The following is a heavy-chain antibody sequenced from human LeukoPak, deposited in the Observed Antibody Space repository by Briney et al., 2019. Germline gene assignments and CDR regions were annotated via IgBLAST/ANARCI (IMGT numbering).Heavy chain of an antibody. V-gene: IGHV4-39*07. J-gene: IGHJ4*02. Sequence: SETLSLTCTVSGGSISSSSYYWGWIRQPPGKGLEWIGSIYYSGSTYYNPSLKSRVTISVDTSKNQFSLKLSSVTAADTAVYYCARDTDAAMAKLYYFDYWGQGTLVTVSS. CDR3: ARDTDAAMAKLYYFDY. CDR1: GGSISSSSYY. CDR2: IYYSGST. D-gene: IGHD5-18*01.